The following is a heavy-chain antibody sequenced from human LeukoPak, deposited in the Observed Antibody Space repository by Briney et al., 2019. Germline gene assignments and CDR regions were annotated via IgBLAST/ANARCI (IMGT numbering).Heavy chain of an antibody. V-gene: IGHV3-23*01. D-gene: IGHD3-10*01. CDR3: AKDQLYYYGSGTPDY. J-gene: IGHJ4*02. Sequence: GGSLRLSCAASGFTFSTYAINWVRQAPGKGLEWVSGISGSGTSTYYADSVKGRFTISRDNSKNTLYLQMNSLRAEDTAVYYCAKDQLYYYGSGTPDYWGQGTLVTVSS. CDR2: ISGSGTST. CDR1: GFTFSTYA.